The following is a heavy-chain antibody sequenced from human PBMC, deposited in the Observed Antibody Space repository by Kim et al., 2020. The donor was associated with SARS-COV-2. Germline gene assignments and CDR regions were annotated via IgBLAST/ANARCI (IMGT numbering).Heavy chain of an antibody. D-gene: IGHD4-17*01. V-gene: IGHV3-23*01. CDR1: GFTFTAYA. CDR3: AKPYAYVDYAPGV. J-gene: IGHJ4*02. Sequence: GGSLRLSCAASGFTFTAYAMNWVRQAPGKGLEWVSAISKSGDNAYYADSVTGRFTISRDNSKNTLYLQMNSLRAEDTAVYYCAKPYAYVDYAPGVWGQGTLVTVSS. CDR2: ISKSGDNA.